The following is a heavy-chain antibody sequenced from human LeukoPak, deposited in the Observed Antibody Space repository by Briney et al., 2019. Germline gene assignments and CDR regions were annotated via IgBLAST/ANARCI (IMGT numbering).Heavy chain of an antibody. CDR3: AKAHTYIVVGGVVDY. CDR1: GFTFSSYS. V-gene: IGHV3-21*04. D-gene: IGHD2-15*01. Sequence: GGSLRLSCAASGFTFSSYSMNWVRQAPGKGLEWVSSISSSSSYIYYADSVKGRFTISRDNAKNSLYLQMNSLRAEDTAVYYCAKAHTYIVVGGVVDYWGQGTLVTVSS. J-gene: IGHJ4*02. CDR2: ISSSSSYI.